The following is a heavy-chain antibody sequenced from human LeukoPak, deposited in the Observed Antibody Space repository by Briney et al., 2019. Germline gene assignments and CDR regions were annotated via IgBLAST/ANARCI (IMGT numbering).Heavy chain of an antibody. Sequence: GGSLRLSCAASGFTFDSYAMHWVRQAPGKGLEWVAVISYDGSIPYYADSVKSRFTFSRDNSKNTLYLQMNSLRTEDTAVYYCVRDRRAVAVYFDYWGQGTLVTVSS. CDR2: ISYDGSIP. CDR3: VRDRRAVAVYFDY. J-gene: IGHJ4*02. D-gene: IGHD6-19*01. V-gene: IGHV3-30*04. CDR1: GFTFDSYA.